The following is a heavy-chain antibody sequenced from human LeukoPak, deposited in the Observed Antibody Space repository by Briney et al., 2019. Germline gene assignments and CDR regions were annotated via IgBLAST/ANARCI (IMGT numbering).Heavy chain of an antibody. D-gene: IGHD2-15*01. CDR1: GYTFTDYY. Sequence: GASVKVSCKASGYTFTDYYMHWVRQAPGQGLEWMGWINPNSGGTNYAQKFQGRVTMTRDTSIRTVYMELSSLRSDDTAVYFCARGAAGYCSGDRCFLEVVVDYDHDLPIAFDLWGQGTMVTVSS. J-gene: IGHJ3*01. CDR2: INPNSGGT. CDR3: ARGAAGYCSGDRCFLEVVVDYDHDLPIAFDL. V-gene: IGHV1-2*02.